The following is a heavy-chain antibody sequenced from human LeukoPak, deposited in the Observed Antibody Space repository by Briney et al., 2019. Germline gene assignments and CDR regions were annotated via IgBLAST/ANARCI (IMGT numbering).Heavy chain of an antibody. CDR3: ARYPPYAFDI. CDR2: INHSGST. CDR1: GGSISSSSYY. Sequence: SETLSLTCSVSGGSISSSSYYWSWIRQPPGKGLEWIGEINHSGSTNYNPSLKSRVTISVDTSKNQFSLKLSSVTAADTAVYYCARYPPYAFDIWGQGTMVTVSS. V-gene: IGHV4-39*07. J-gene: IGHJ3*02.